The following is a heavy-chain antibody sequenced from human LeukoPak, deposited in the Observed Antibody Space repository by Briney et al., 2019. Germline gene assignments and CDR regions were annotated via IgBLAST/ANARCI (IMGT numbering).Heavy chain of an antibody. V-gene: IGHV3-7*03. J-gene: IGHJ4*02. Sequence: GGSLRLSCAASGFTLINYWMSWVRQAPGKGLEWVANVKQDGSGEYYVDSVKGRFTISRDSAKNSLYLQMNSLRAEDTAVYYCARGDFDCWGQGTLVTVSS. CDR1: GFTLINYW. CDR2: VKQDGSGE. CDR3: ARGDFDC.